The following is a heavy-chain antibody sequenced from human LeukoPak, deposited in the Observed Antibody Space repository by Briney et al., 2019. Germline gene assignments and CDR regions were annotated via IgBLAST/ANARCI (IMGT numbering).Heavy chain of an antibody. CDR1: DDSISNDDW. J-gene: IGHJ4*02. CDR2: IHHGGNT. V-gene: IGHV4-4*02. CDR3: ARDRKYGNNWAFDN. Sequence: PSGTLSLTCGVSDDSISNDDWWNWVRQPPGKGLEWIGEIHHGGNTNYNPSLKSRTTISLDKSNNQLSLKLNSVTAADTAVYYCARDRKYGNNWAFDNWGQGTLVTVSS. D-gene: IGHD5-24*01.